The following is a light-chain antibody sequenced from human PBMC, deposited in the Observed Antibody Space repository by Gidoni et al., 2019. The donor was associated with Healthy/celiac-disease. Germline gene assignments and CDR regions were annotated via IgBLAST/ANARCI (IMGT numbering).Light chain of an antibody. CDR2: AAS. J-gene: IGKJ1*01. V-gene: IGKV1-8*01. CDR3: QQYYSYRT. Sequence: AIRMTQSPSSLSASTGDRVTITCRASQGISSYLAWYQQKPGKAPKLLIYAASTLQSGVPSRFRGSGSGSDFTLTISFLQSEDFATYYCQQYYSYRTFGQGTKVEIK. CDR1: QGISSY.